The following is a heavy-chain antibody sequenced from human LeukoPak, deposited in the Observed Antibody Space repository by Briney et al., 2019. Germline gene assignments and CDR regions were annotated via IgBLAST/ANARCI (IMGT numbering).Heavy chain of an antibody. CDR3: ARSYYDSSGYYSPYYYGMDV. Sequence: SETLSLTCTVSGGSISSYYWSWIRQPPGKGLEWIGYIYYSGSTNYNPSLKSRVTISVDTSKNQFSLKLSSVTAADTAVYYCARSYYDSSGYYSPYYYGMDVWGQGTTVTASS. D-gene: IGHD3-22*01. J-gene: IGHJ6*02. CDR2: IYYSGST. CDR1: GGSISSYY. V-gene: IGHV4-59*01.